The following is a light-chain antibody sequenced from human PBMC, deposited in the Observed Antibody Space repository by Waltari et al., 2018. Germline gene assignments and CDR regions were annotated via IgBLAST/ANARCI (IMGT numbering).Light chain of an antibody. Sequence: QSALTQPASVSGSHGQSITISCTGPSSDVGTYNSVSWYQQYPGKAPKLIIYDVSYRPSVVSSRFSGSKSGNTASLTSSGLQAEDEADYYCNSYTTISTWVFGGGTKLTVL. CDR2: DVS. CDR3: NSYTTISTWV. V-gene: IGLV2-14*03. J-gene: IGLJ3*02. CDR1: SSDVGTYNS.